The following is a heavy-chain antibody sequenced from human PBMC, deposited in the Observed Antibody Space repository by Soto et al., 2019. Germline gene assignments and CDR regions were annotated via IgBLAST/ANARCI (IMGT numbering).Heavy chain of an antibody. Sequence: GASVKVSCKASGGTFSSYAISWVRQAPGQGLEWMGGIIPIFGTANYAQKFQGRVTITADESTSTAYMELSSLRSEDTAVYYCARDVAARFDPWGQGTLVTVSS. CDR2: IIPIFGTA. CDR1: GGTFSSYA. V-gene: IGHV1-69*13. J-gene: IGHJ5*02. CDR3: ARDVAARFDP. D-gene: IGHD6-6*01.